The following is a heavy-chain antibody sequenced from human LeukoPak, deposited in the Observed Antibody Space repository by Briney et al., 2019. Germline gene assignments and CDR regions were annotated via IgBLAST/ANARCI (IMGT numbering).Heavy chain of an antibody. CDR1: GGSINSYY. V-gene: IGHV4-59*01. CDR3: ARIIHSYGYYYGMDV. J-gene: IGHJ6*02. CDR2: IYYSGST. D-gene: IGHD5-18*01. Sequence: SETLSLTCTVSGGSINSYYWSWIRQPPGKGLEWIGYIYYSGSTNYNPSLKSRVTISVDTSKNQFSLKLSSVTAADTAVYYCARIIHSYGYYYGMDVWGQGTTVTVSS.